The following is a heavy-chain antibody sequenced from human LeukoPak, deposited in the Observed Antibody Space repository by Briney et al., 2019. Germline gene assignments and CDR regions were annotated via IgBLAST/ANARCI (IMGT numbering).Heavy chain of an antibody. Sequence: SVKVSCKASGGTFSSYAISWVRQAPGQGLEWMGGIIPIFGTANYAQKFQGRVTITADESTSTAYMELSSLRPEDTAVYYCARDRYCSSTSCFYNWFDPWGQGTLVTVSS. D-gene: IGHD2-2*01. J-gene: IGHJ5*02. CDR2: IIPIFGTA. V-gene: IGHV1-69*13. CDR3: ARDRYCSSTSCFYNWFDP. CDR1: GGTFSSYA.